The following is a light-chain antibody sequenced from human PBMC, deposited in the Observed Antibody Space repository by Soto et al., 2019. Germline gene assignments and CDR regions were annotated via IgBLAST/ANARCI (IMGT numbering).Light chain of an antibody. J-gene: IGKJ2*01. Sequence: EIVLTQSPGTLSLSPGERATLTCRASQSVSSSYLAWYQQKPDQAPRLLIYGASSRATGIPDRFSGSGSGTDFTLTISRLEPADFAVYYCQQYGSSSVTFGQGTKLEIK. CDR1: QSVSSSY. CDR2: GAS. CDR3: QQYGSSSVT. V-gene: IGKV3-20*01.